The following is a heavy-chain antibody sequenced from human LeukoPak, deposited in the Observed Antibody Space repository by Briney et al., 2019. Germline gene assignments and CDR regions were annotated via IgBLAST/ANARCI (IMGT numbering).Heavy chain of an antibody. D-gene: IGHD3-3*01. Sequence: PGGSLRLSCAASGFTFSSYWMSWVRQAPGKGLEWVANIKQDGSEKYYVDSVKGRFTTSRDNAKNSLYLQMNSLRAEDTAVYYCARGGTSTYYDFWSGYYQGYFDYWGQGTLVTVSS. V-gene: IGHV3-7*01. CDR3: ARGGTSTYYDFWSGYYQGYFDY. CDR2: IKQDGSEK. CDR1: GFTFSSYW. J-gene: IGHJ4*02.